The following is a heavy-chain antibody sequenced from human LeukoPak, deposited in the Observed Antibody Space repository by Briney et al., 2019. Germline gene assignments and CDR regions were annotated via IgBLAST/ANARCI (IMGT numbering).Heavy chain of an antibody. CDR3: ARPHDAITMISWFDP. V-gene: IGHV1-2*02. D-gene: IGHD3-22*01. J-gene: IGHJ5*02. CDR1: GYTFTGYY. Sequence: ASVKVSCKASGYTFTGYYMHWVRQAPGQGLEWMGWINPNSGGTNYAQKFQGRVTMTRDTSISTAYMELSRLRSDDTAVYYCARPHDAITMISWFDPWGQGTLVTVSS. CDR2: INPNSGGT.